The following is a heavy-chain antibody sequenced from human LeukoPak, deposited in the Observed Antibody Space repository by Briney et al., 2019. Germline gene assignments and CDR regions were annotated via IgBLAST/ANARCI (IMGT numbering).Heavy chain of an antibody. J-gene: IGHJ4*02. V-gene: IGHV3-23*05. D-gene: IGHD3-9*01. CDR1: GFTFSNYA. CDR2: ISGNSGAI. Sequence: GGSLRLSCAASGFTFSNYAMAWVRQAPGKGLEWVSVISGNSGAIHYADSVKGRFTVSRDNSKNIVYMQMNSLGAEDTAAYYCTRYDLSTYARRAFDYWGQGTLVAVSS. CDR3: TRYDLSTYARRAFDY.